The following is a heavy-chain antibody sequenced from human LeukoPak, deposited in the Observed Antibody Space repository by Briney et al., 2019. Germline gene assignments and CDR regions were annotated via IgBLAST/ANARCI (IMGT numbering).Heavy chain of an antibody. V-gene: IGHV1-69*05. Sequence: GASVKVSCKASGGTFSSYAISWVRQAPGQGLEWMGGIIPIFGTANYAQKFHGRVTITTDESTSTAYMELSSLRSEDTAVYYCARGRTIYGGNYFDYWGQGTLVTVSS. J-gene: IGHJ4*02. CDR2: IIPIFGTA. CDR1: GGTFSSYA. D-gene: IGHD4-23*01. CDR3: ARGRTIYGGNYFDY.